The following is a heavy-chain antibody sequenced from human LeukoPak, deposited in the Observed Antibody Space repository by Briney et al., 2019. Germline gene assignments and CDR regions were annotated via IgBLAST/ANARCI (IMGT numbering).Heavy chain of an antibody. CDR3: AREGSYGDYLTLDY. D-gene: IGHD4-17*01. V-gene: IGHV1-18*04. Sequence: GASVKVSCKTSGYTFSSYAITWLRQTPGQGREWMGWIRPYNDDTNYVQNFQARVAMTADTSTKTVYMELRSLTSDDTAVYFCAREGSYGDYLTLDYWGQGTLVTVSS. CDR2: IRPYNDDT. CDR1: GYTFSSYA. J-gene: IGHJ4*02.